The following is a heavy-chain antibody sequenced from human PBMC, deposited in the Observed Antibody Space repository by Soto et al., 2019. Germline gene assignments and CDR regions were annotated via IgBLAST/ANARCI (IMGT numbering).Heavy chain of an antibody. D-gene: IGHD3-3*01. J-gene: IGHJ6*02. Sequence: SVKVSCKASGGTFSSYAISWVRQAPGQGLEWMGGIIPIFGTANYAQKFQGRVTITADESTSTAYMELSSLRSEDTAVYYCARSTYYDFWSGYYIRAPEPRYYYYGMDVWGQGTTVTAP. CDR2: IIPIFGTA. V-gene: IGHV1-69*13. CDR3: ARSTYYDFWSGYYIRAPEPRYYYYGMDV. CDR1: GGTFSSYA.